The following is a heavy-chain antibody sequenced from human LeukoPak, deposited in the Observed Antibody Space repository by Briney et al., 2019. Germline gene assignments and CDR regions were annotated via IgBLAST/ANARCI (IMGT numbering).Heavy chain of an antibody. CDR3: AKDQGYSSGWSFDY. CDR2: ISYDGSNK. V-gene: IGHV3-30*18. J-gene: IGHJ4*02. D-gene: IGHD6-19*01. CDR1: GLTFSSYG. Sequence: GGSLRLSCAASGLTFSSYGMHWVRQAPGKGLEWVAVISYDGSNKYYADSVKGRFTISRDNSKNTLYLQMNSLRAEDTAVYYCAKDQGYSSGWSFDYWGQGTLVTVSS.